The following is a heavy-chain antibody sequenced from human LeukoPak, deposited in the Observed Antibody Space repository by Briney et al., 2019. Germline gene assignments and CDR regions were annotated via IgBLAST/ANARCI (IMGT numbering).Heavy chain of an antibody. D-gene: IGHD6-13*01. CDR1: GGSFSGYY. J-gene: IGHJ4*02. CDR2: INHSGST. V-gene: IGHV4-34*01. CDR3: ATGIAAAGTLPPLDY. Sequence: SETLSLTCAVYGGSFSGYYWSWIRQPPGKGLEWIGEINHSGSTNYNPSLKSRVTISVDTSKNQFSLKLSSVTAADTAVYYCATGIAAAGTLPPLDYWGQGTLVTVSS.